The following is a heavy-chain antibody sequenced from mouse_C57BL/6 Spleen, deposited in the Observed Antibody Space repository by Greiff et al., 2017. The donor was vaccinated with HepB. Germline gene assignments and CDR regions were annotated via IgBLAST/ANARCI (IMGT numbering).Heavy chain of an antibody. V-gene: IGHV5-17*01. CDR2: ISSGSSTI. J-gene: IGHJ1*03. CDR1: GFTFSDYG. CDR3: ARQYYGSSPRYFDV. Sequence: EVKLVESGGGLVKPGGSLKLSCAASGFTFSDYGMHWVRQAPEKGLEWVAYISSGSSTIYYADTVKGRFTISRDNATNTLFLQMTSLRSEDTAMYYCARQYYGSSPRYFDVWGTGTTVTVSS. D-gene: IGHD1-1*01.